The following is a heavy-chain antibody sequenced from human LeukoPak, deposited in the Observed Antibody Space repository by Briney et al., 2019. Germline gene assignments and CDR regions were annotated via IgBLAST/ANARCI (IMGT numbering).Heavy chain of an antibody. J-gene: IGHJ4*02. D-gene: IGHD3-22*01. CDR1: GGSFSGYY. V-gene: IGHV4-34*01. CDR2: INHSGST. Sequence: SETLSPTCAVYGGSFSGYYWNWIRQPPGKGLEWIGEINHSGSTNYNPSLRSRVTISVDTSKSQFSLKLSSVTAADTAVYYCARAQYVDISGFYPGYWGQGTLVTVSS. CDR3: ARAQYVDISGFYPGY.